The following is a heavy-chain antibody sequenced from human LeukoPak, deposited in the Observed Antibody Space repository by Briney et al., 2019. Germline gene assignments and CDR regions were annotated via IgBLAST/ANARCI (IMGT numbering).Heavy chain of an antibody. CDR2: INHSGST. J-gene: IGHJ6*03. CDR1: GGSFSGYY. CDR3: ARGRYSSSWYGYYYYIDV. Sequence: SETLSLTCAVYGGSFSGYYWSWIRQPPGKGPEWIGEINHSGSTNYNPSLKSRVTISVDTSKNQFSLKLSSVTAADTAVYYCARGRYSSSWYGYYYYIDVWGKGTTVTVSS. V-gene: IGHV4-34*01. D-gene: IGHD6-13*01.